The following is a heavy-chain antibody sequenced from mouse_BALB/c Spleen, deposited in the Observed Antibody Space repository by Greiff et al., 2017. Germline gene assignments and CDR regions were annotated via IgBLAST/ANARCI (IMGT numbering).Heavy chain of an antibody. CDR3: ARGTMITTNWYFDV. J-gene: IGHJ1*01. V-gene: IGHV14-3*02. D-gene: IGHD2-4*01. CDR1: GFNIKDTY. Sequence: VQLQQSGAELVKPGASVKLSCTASGFNIKDTYMHWVKQRPEQGLEWIGRIGTANGNTKYDPKFQGKATITADKSSNTAYLQLSSLTSEDTAVYYCARGTMITTNWYFDVWGAGTTVTVSS. CDR2: IGTANGNT.